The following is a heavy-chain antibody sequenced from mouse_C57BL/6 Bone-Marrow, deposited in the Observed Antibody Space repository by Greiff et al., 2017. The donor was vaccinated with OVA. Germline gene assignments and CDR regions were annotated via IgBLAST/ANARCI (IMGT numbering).Heavy chain of an antibody. J-gene: IGHJ1*03. V-gene: IGHV2-5*01. D-gene: IGHD1-1*01. Sequence: VKLMESGPGLVQPSQSLSITCTVSGFSLTSYGVHWVRQSPGKGLEWLGVIWRGGSTDYNAAFMSRLSITKDNSKSQVFFKMNSLQADDTAIYYCAKKGYYGSSINWYFDVWGTGTTVTVSS. CDR1: GFSLTSYG. CDR3: AKKGYYGSSINWYFDV. CDR2: IWRGGST.